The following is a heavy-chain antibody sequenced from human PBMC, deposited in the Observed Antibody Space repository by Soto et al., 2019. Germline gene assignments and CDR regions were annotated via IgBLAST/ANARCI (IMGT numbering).Heavy chain of an antibody. CDR1: GYTFTSYG. J-gene: IGHJ6*02. CDR2: ISAYNGNT. CDR3: ARARYGYSSSSLTYYGMDV. D-gene: IGHD6-6*01. Sequence: ASVKVSGKASGYTFTSYGISWVRQAPGQGLEWMGWISAYNGNTNYAQKLQGRVTMTTDTSTSTAYMELRSLRSDDTAVYYCARARYGYSSSSLTYYGMDVWGQGTTVTVSS. V-gene: IGHV1-18*01.